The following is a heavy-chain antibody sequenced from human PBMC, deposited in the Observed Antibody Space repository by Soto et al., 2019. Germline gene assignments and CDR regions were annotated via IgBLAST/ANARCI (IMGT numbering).Heavy chain of an antibody. CDR1: GGSISSGGYY. D-gene: IGHD2-8*01. V-gene: IGHV4-31*03. CDR2: IYYSGST. J-gene: IGHJ4*02. Sequence: SETLSLTCTVSGGSISSGGYYWSWIRQHPGKGLEWIGYIYYSGSTYYNPSLKSRVTISVDTSKNQFSLKLSSVTAADTAVYYCASICTNGVCYKGEFDYWGQGTLVTVS. CDR3: ASICTNGVCYKGEFDY.